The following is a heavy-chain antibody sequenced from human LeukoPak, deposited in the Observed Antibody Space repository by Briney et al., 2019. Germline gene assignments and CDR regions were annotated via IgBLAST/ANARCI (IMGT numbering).Heavy chain of an antibody. CDR3: ARSYYYDSSGYYYGSDY. J-gene: IGHJ4*02. CDR1: GGSISSGSYY. D-gene: IGHD3-22*01. V-gene: IGHV4-61*02. CDR2: IYTSGST. Sequence: SQTLSLTCTVSGGSISSGSYYWSWIRQPAGKGLERIGRIYTSGSTNYNPSLKSRVTISVDTSKNQFSLKLSSVTAADTAVYYCARSYYYDSSGYYYGSDYWGQGTLVTVSS.